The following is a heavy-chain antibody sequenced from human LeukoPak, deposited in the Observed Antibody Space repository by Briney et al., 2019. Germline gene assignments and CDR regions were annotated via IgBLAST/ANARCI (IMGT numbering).Heavy chain of an antibody. CDR3: ARDNTYCSGSRCYDRFDY. D-gene: IGHD2-15*01. V-gene: IGHV3-53*01. Sequence: GGSLRLSCAASGFTVSSNYMSWVRQAPGKGLEWVSVIYSGGSTYYADSVKGRFTISRDNSKNTLYLQMNSLRAEDTAVYYCARDNTYCSGSRCYDRFDYWGQGTLVAVSS. CDR2: IYSGGST. CDR1: GFTVSSNY. J-gene: IGHJ4*02.